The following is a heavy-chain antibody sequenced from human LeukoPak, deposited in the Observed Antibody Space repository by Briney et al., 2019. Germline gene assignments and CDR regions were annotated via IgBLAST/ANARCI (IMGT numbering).Heavy chain of an antibody. CDR3: AKVKWSSSWHGGVNWFDP. CDR2: ITGSSANT. D-gene: IGHD6-13*01. V-gene: IGHV3-23*01. J-gene: IGHJ5*02. CDR1: GFTFSSYA. Sequence: AGGSLRLSCAASGFTFSSYAMSWVRQAPGKGLEWVSAITGSSANTFYADSVKGRFTISRDNSKNTLYLQMNSLRAEDTAVYYCAKVKWSSSWHGGVNWFDPWGQGTLVTVSS.